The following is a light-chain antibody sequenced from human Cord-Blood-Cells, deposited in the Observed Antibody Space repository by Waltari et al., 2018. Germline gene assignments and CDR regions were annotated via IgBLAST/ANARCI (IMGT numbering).Light chain of an antibody. J-gene: IGLJ2*01. CDR3: SSYTSSSVV. V-gene: IGLV2-14*01. Sequence: QSALTHPASVSGSPGQSITIPCPGTSSDVGRYNYVSWYQQHPGKAPKLMIYEVSNRPSGVSNRFSGSKSGNTASLTISGLQAEDEADYYCSSYTSSSVVFGGGTKLTVL. CDR2: EVS. CDR1: SSDVGRYNY.